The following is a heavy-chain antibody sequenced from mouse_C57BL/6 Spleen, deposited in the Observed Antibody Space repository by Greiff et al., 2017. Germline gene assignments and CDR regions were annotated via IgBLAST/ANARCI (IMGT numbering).Heavy chain of an antibody. J-gene: IGHJ1*03. CDR2: IHPNSGST. D-gene: IGHD4-1*02. CDR1: GYTFTSYW. V-gene: IGHV1-64*01. CDR3: ARSQRGRGYFDV. Sequence: VQLQQPGAELVKPGASVKLSCKASGYTFTSYWMHWVKQRPGQGLEWIGMIHPNSGSTNYNEKFKSKATLTVDKSSSTAYMQLSSLTSEDSAVYYCARSQRGRGYFDVWGTGTTLTVSS.